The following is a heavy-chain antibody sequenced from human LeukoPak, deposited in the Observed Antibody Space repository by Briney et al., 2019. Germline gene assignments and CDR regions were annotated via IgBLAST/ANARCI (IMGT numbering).Heavy chain of an antibody. CDR3: ARWGATGCGDY. CDR2: ISDTSSTI. CDR1: GFTFSTYG. Sequence: PGGSLRLSCVASGFTFSTYGMIWVRQAPGKGLEWVSYISDTSSTIYYADSVKGRLTISRDNAKNVLYLQMNSLRAEDTAVYYCARWGATGCGDYWGQGTLVTVSS. D-gene: IGHD3-9*01. V-gene: IGHV3-48*03. J-gene: IGHJ4*02.